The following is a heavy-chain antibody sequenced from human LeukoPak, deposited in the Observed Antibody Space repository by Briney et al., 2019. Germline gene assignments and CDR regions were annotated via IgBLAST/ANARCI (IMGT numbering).Heavy chain of an antibody. Sequence: GGSLRLSCAASGFTFSSYSMNWVRQAPGKGLEWVSSISSSSSYIYYADSVKGRFTISRDNSKNTLYLQMNSLRAEDTAVYYCARFEQGYYYGMDVWGQGTTVTVSS. V-gene: IGHV3-21*01. CDR3: ARFEQGYYYGMDV. J-gene: IGHJ6*02. CDR2: ISSSSSYI. CDR1: GFTFSSYS. D-gene: IGHD3-9*01.